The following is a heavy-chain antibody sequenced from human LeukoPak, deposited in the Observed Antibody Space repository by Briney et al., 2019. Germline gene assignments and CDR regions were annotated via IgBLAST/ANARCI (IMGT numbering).Heavy chain of an antibody. CDR2: IYYSGST. V-gene: IGHV4-59*08. D-gene: IGHD4-11*01. CDR1: GGSISSYY. Sequence: SSETLSLTCTVSGGSISSYYWSWIRQPPGKGLEWIGYIYYSGSTNYNPSLKSRVTISIDTSKNQLSLKLSSVTAADTAVYYCARLIKYSNYYFDYWGQGTLVTVSS. J-gene: IGHJ4*02. CDR3: ARLIKYSNYYFDY.